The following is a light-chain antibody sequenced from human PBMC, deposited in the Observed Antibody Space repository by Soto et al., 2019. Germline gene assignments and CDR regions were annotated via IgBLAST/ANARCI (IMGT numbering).Light chain of an antibody. CDR2: EVS. CDR1: SSDVGGYNY. CDR3: SSYTSSTPLGYV. J-gene: IGLJ1*01. V-gene: IGLV2-14*01. Sequence: QSVLTQPASVSGSPGQSITISCTGTSSDVGGYNYVSWYQHHPGKAPKVMIYEVSNRPSGVSNRFSGSKSGNTASLTISGLQAEDEADYYCSSYTSSTPLGYVFGTGTKLTVL.